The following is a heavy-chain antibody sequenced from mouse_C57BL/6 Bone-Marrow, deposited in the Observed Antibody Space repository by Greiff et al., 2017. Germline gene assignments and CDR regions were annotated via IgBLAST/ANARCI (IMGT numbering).Heavy chain of an antibody. CDR3: ARGSDRYYGYYYAMDY. J-gene: IGHJ4*01. V-gene: IGHV1-81*01. CDR2: IYPRSGTT. CDR1: GYTFTSYG. Sequence: VQLQQSGAELARPGASVKLSCKASGYTFTSYGISWVKQRTGQGLEWIGEIYPRSGTTYYNEKFKGKATLTADKSSSTAYMELRSLTSEDSAVXFCARGSDRYYGYYYAMDYWGQGTSVTVSA. D-gene: IGHD2-3*01.